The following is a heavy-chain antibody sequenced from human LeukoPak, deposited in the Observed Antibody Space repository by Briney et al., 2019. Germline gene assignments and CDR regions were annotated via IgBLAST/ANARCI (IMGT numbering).Heavy chain of an antibody. J-gene: IGHJ4*02. CDR1: GVSISSSSYY. CDR2: IYYSGNT. Sequence: PSETLSLTYTVSGVSISSSSYYWGWIRQPPGKGLEWIGTIYYSGNTDYNPSLKSRVTISVDTSKNQFSLKLRSVTAADTAVYYCARASWYYDNSGYYYVLDYWGQGTLVTVSS. D-gene: IGHD3-22*01. CDR3: ARASWYYDNSGYYYVLDY. V-gene: IGHV4-39*07.